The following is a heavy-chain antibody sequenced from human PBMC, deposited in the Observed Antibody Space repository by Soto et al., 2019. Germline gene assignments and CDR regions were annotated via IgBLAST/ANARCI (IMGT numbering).Heavy chain of an antibody. J-gene: IGHJ4*02. CDR2: INAGNGNT. D-gene: IGHD2-21*02. CDR3: ATGIVVVTALDY. CDR1: GYSFTSYA. V-gene: IGHV1-3*05. Sequence: QVQLVQSGAEEKKPGASVKVSCKASGYSFTSYAMHWVRQAPGQRLEWMGWINAGNGNTNYSQKFQGRVTITTDTTANTAYMGLSSLRSEDTVVYYCATGIVVVTALDYWGQGSLVTVSS.